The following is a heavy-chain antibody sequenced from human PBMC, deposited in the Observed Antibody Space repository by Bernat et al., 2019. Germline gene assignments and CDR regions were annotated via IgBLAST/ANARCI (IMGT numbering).Heavy chain of an antibody. CDR1: GGPISSGDYY. D-gene: IGHD3-22*01. J-gene: IGHJ4*02. V-gene: IGHV4-30-4*01. CDR3: ARSPLEIVEENYFDY. Sequence: QVQLQESGPGLVKPSQTLSLTCTVSGGPISSGDYYWSWIRQPPGKGLEWIGYIYYSGSTYYNPSLKSRVTISVETSKNQFSLKLSSVTAADTAVYYCARSPLEIVEENYFDYWGQGTLVTVSS. CDR2: IYYSGST.